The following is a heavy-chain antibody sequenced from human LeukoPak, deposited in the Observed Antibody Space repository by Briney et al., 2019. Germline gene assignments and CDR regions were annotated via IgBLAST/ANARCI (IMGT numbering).Heavy chain of an antibody. Sequence: SETLSLTCTVSGGSISSYYWSWIRQPPGQGLEWIGYISYSGSTNYNPSLKSRVTISVDTPKNQFSLQLSSVTAADTAVYYCARGGWRQFPYYFDYWGQGTLVTVSS. CDR1: GGSISSYY. J-gene: IGHJ4*02. CDR3: ARGGWRQFPYYFDY. V-gene: IGHV4-59*01. D-gene: IGHD5-24*01. CDR2: ISYSGST.